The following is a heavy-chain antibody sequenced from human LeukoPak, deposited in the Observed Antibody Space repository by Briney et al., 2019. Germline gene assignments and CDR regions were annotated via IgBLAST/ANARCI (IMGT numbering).Heavy chain of an antibody. V-gene: IGHV3-23*01. D-gene: IGHD2-15*01. Sequence: GGPLRLSCAASGFTFSSYAMSWVRQAPGKGLEWVSAISGSGGSTYYADSVKGRFTISRDNSKNTLYLQMNSLRAEDTAVYYCAKGLGRRYCSGGSCYSGDAFDIWGQGTMVTVSS. CDR2: ISGSGGST. CDR3: AKGLGRRYCSGGSCYSGDAFDI. CDR1: GFTFSSYA. J-gene: IGHJ3*02.